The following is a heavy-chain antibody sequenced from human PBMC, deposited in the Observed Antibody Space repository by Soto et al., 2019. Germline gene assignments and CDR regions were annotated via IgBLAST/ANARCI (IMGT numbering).Heavy chain of an antibody. CDR1: GFTFISYG. D-gene: IGHD3-10*02. J-gene: IGHJ3*02. CDR3: AKQWSITMSLPDAFDI. CDR2: ISGSGGST. Sequence: GGSLRLSCAASGFTFISYGMSWVRQSPGKGLEWVSAISGSGGSTYYADSVKGRFTISRDNSKNTLYLQMNSLRAEDTAVYYCAKQWSITMSLPDAFDIWGQGTMLTVSS. V-gene: IGHV3-23*01.